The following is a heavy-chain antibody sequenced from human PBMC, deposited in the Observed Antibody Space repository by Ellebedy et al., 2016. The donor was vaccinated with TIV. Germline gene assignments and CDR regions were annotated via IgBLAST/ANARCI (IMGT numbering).Heavy chain of an antibody. J-gene: IGHJ4*02. CDR2: ISGSGGST. CDR3: ARAPPGSGPDY. D-gene: IGHD6-19*01. Sequence: GGSLRLXCAASGFTFSNYAMSWVRQAPWKGLEWVSTISGSGGSTYYADSVKGRFTISRDNSKNTLYLQMNSLRAEDTAVYYCARAPPGSGPDYWGQGTLVTVSS. CDR1: GFTFSNYA. V-gene: IGHV3-23*01.